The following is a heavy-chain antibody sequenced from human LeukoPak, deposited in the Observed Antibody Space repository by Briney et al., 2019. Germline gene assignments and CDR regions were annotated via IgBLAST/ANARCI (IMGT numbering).Heavy chain of an antibody. D-gene: IGHD3-9*01. CDR1: GGSISSFY. V-gene: IGHV4-59*08. J-gene: IGHJ4*02. CDR3: AKLLTGWYSFDY. Sequence: SETLSLTCSVSGGSISSFYWNWIRQPPGKGLEWIGYIYDSGSTNYNSSLRSQVTISADTAKNQFSLKLSSVTAADTAVYYCAKLLTGWYSFDYWGQGTLVTVSS. CDR2: IYDSGST.